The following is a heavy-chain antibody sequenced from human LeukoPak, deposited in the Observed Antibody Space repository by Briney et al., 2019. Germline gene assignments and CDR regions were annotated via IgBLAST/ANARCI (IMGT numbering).Heavy chain of an antibody. CDR3: ARILASGHSDY. Sequence: SETLSLTCTVSGGSISSYYWSWIRQPPGKGLEWIGYIYYSGSTNYNPSLKSRVTISVDTSKNQFSLNLSSVTAADTAVYYCARILASGHSDYWGQGTLVTVSS. CDR1: GGSISSYY. CDR2: IYYSGST. V-gene: IGHV4-59*08. J-gene: IGHJ4*02.